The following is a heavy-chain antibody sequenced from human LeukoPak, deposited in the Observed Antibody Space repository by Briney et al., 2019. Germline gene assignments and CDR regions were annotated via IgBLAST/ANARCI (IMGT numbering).Heavy chain of an antibody. CDR3: AREKVSRPNYYYYYMDV. J-gene: IGHJ6*03. Sequence: GGSLRLSCAASGFTFSSYSMNWVRQAPGKGLEWVSSISSSSYIYYADSVKGRFTISRDNAKKSLYLQMNSLRAEDTAVYYCAREKVSRPNYYYYYMDVWGKGTTVTVSS. V-gene: IGHV3-21*01. CDR2: ISSSSYI. CDR1: GFTFSSYS.